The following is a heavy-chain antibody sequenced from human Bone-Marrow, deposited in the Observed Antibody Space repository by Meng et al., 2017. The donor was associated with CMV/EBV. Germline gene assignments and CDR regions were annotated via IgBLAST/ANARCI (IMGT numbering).Heavy chain of an antibody. D-gene: IGHD4-23*01. Sequence: SETLSLTCAVYGGSFSGYNWSWIRQSPGKGLEWIGEINHGGSTNYNPSLKSRFTISVETSKNQFSLKLSSVTAADTAVYYCAKGVGGYYYGMDVWGQGTTVTVSS. CDR1: GGSFSGYN. CDR2: INHGGST. J-gene: IGHJ6*02. CDR3: AKGVGGYYYGMDV. V-gene: IGHV4-34*01.